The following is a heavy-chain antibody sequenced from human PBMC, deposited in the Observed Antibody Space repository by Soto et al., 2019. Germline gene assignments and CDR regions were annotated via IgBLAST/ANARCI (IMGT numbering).Heavy chain of an antibody. CDR3: ARDNLLRYLRYGMDV. CDR2: INSDGSST. Sequence: GGSLRLSCAASGFTFSSYWMHWVRQAPGKGLVWVSRINSDGSSTSYADSVKGRFTISRDNAKNTLYLQMNSLRAEDTAVYYCARDNLLRYLRYGMDVWGQGTTVTVSS. J-gene: IGHJ6*02. V-gene: IGHV3-74*01. CDR1: GFTFSSYW. D-gene: IGHD3-9*01.